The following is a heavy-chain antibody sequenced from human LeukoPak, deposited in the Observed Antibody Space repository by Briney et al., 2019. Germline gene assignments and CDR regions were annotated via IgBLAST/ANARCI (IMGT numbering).Heavy chain of an antibody. V-gene: IGHV3-23*01. J-gene: IGHJ4*02. D-gene: IGHD3-9*01. Sequence: PGGSLRLSCAASGFTFNTHAISWVRQAPGKGLEWVAAVSDTGDLRYSANSVKGRFAISRDSSKNTAFLQMYSLRAEDTALYYCVKGGLRSGYSFEDWGQGTLVSVSS. CDR3: VKGGLRSGYSFED. CDR2: VSDTGDLR. CDR1: GFTFNTHA.